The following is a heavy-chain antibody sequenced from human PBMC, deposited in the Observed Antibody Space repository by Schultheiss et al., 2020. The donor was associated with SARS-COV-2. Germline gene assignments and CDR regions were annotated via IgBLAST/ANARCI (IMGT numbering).Heavy chain of an antibody. CDR1: GFTFRSYA. CDR3: AKMAEIEYSSSSPPFDY. J-gene: IGHJ4*02. V-gene: IGHV3-23*01. CDR2: ISGSGGST. D-gene: IGHD6-6*01. Sequence: GGSLRLSCAASGFTFRSYAMSWVRQAPGKGLEWVSAISGSGGSTYYADSVKGRFTISRDNSKNTLYLQMNSLRAEDTAVYYCAKMAEIEYSSSSPPFDYWGQGTLVTVSS.